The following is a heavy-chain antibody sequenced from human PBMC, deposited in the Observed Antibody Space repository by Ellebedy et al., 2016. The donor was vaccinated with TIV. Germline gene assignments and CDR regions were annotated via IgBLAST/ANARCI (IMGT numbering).Heavy chain of an antibody. Sequence: PSETLSLTCTVSGGSLSRSTYYWGWFRQPPGKGLEWIGNIYYSGDTDYNPSLKSRVTMSADTSKNQFSLNLRSVTAADTAVYYCARNPPTYNWVDSWGQGTLVTVSS. V-gene: IGHV4-39*01. CDR3: ARNPPTYNWVDS. CDR1: GGSLSRSTYY. CDR2: IYYSGDT. J-gene: IGHJ5*01.